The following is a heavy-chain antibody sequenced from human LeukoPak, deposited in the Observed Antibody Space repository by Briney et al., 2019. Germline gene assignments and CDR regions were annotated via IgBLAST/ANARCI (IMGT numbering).Heavy chain of an antibody. CDR1: GGSFSGYY. J-gene: IGHJ6*03. V-gene: IGHV4-34*01. D-gene: IGHD2-2*01. CDR2: INHNENT. CDR3: ARRAGRGQTVIVPGAMRYFYHYMDV. Sequence: SEILSLTCAVYGGSFSGYYWTWIRQPPGKGLEWIGEINHNENTNYNPSLKSRVTISIDTSKNQVSLKLTSVTAADTAVYYCARRAGRGQTVIVPGAMRYFYHYMDVWGKGSTVTISS.